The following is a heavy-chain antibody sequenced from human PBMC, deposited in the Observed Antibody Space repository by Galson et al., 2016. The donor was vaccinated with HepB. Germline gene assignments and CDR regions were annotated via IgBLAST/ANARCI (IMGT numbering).Heavy chain of an antibody. CDR2: IHYNGRP. J-gene: IGHJ4*02. V-gene: IGHV4/OR15-8*01. Sequence: ETLSLTCSVSGGSITSSDWWSWVRQPLGKGLEWIAEIHYNGRPNHSPSLKSRVTISVDKSRNQFSLKLSSVTAADTAVYYCARGELALGFDYWGQGALVTVSS. D-gene: IGHD3-10*01. CDR3: ARGELALGFDY. CDR1: GGSITSSDW.